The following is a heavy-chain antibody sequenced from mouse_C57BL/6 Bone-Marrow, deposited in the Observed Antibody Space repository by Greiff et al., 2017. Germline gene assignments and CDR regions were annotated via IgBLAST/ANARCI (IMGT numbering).Heavy chain of an antibody. V-gene: IGHV5-12*01. Sequence: VQLVESGGGLVQPGGSLKLSCAASGFTFSDYYMYWVRPTPEKRLEWVAYFSTGGGSNYYPDTVKGRFTISRDNAKNTLYLQMSRLKSEDTAMYYCARRCLKGYWCFDVWGTGTTVTVSS. J-gene: IGHJ1*03. CDR1: GFTFSDYY. CDR3: ARRCLKGYWCFDV. CDR2: FSTGGGSN.